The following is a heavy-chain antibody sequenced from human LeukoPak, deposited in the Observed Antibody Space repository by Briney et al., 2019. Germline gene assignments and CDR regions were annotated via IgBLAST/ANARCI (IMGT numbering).Heavy chain of an antibody. CDR3: ARTVSSSFVTADWFDP. Sequence: ASVKVSRKASGYTFTSYGISWVRQAPGQGLEWMGWISAYNGNTNYAQKLQGRVTMTTDTSTSTAYMELRSLRSDDTAVYYCARTVSSSFVTADWFDPWGQGTLVTVSS. CDR1: GYTFTSYG. V-gene: IGHV1-18*01. J-gene: IGHJ5*02. CDR2: ISAYNGNT. D-gene: IGHD6-6*01.